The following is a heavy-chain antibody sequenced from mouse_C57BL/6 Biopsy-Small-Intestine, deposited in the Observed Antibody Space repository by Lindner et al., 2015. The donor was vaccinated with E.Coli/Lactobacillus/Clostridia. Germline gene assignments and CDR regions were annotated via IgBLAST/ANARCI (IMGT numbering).Heavy chain of an antibody. CDR1: GYTFTGFY. CDR3: VRGGPLNSGYENYFDY. V-gene: IGHV1-53*01. CDR2: INPSSGDT. J-gene: IGHJ4*01. D-gene: IGHD1-1*01. Sequence: SVKVSCKTSGYTFTGFYIHWVRQAPGQGLEWMGRINPSSGDTNYSQKFQDRVSMTRDTSISTAYLELNRLRSDDTAVYYCVRGGPLNSGYENYFDYWDRGTLVIVSS.